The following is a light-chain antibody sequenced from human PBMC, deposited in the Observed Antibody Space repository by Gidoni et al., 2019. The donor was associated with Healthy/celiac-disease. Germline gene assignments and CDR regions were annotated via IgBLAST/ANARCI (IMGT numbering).Light chain of an antibody. J-gene: IGLJ2*01. CDR3: SSYTSSSTPVV. CDR1: SSDVGGYNY. CDR2: EVS. V-gene: IGLV2-14*01. Sequence: SALTHPASVSGSPGQSITISCTGTSSDVGGYNYVSWYQQHPGKAPKLMIYEVSNRPSGFSNRFSGSKSGNTASLTISGLQAEDEADYYCSSYTSSSTPVVFGGGTKLTVL.